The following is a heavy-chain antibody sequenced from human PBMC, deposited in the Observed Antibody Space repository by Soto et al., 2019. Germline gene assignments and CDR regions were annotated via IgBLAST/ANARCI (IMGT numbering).Heavy chain of an antibody. CDR2: FYSSGSI. D-gene: IGHD6-19*01. V-gene: IGHV4-31*03. CDR3: ARMYSSGSGWFHP. Sequence: PSETLSLTCFVSGYSITAGGCYWSWIRHHPGKWLEWIGSFYSSGSIIYNPSLRSRVSISGDTSSNQFSMSLTSVTAADTARYYCARMYSSGSGWFHPWGQGTLVTVSS. J-gene: IGHJ5*02. CDR1: GYSITAGGCY.